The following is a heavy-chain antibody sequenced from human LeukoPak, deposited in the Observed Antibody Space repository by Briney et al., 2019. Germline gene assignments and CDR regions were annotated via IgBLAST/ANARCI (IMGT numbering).Heavy chain of an antibody. CDR1: GYTFTDYY. J-gene: IGHJ4*02. Sequence: ASVKVSCKASGYTFTDYYMHWVRQAPGQGLEWMGWINPKSDYTNYAQKFQGRVTMTRDTSISTAYMELSRLRSDDTAVYYCASVKGLYGDYGEIDYWGQGTLVTVPS. V-gene: IGHV1-2*02. D-gene: IGHD4-17*01. CDR2: INPKSDYT. CDR3: ASVKGLYGDYGEIDY.